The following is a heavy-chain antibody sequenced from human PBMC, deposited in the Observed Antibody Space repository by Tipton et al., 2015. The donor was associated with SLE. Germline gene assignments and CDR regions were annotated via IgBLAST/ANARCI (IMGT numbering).Heavy chain of an antibody. CDR1: VGSISSRNYH. V-gene: IGHV4-39*07. Sequence: TLSLTCTVSVGSISSRNYHWGWIRQPPGKGLEWIGSISYSGSTSYNPSLKSRVTISVDTSKNQFSLKLSSVTAADTAVYYCARVYPNYGDYEYFQHWGQGTLVTVSS. J-gene: IGHJ1*01. CDR2: ISYSGST. CDR3: ARVYPNYGDYEYFQH. D-gene: IGHD4-17*01.